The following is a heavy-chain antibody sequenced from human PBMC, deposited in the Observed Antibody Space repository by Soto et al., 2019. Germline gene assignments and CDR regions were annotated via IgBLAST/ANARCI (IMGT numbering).Heavy chain of an antibody. J-gene: IGHJ5*02. V-gene: IGHV3-48*03. CDR2: ISSSGSTI. D-gene: IGHD3-3*01. CDR3: ARDASLGVVIGWFDP. Sequence: GGSLRLSCAASGFTFSSYEMNWVRQAPGKGLEWVSYISSSGSTIYYADSVKGRFTISRDNAKNSLYLQMNILRAEDTAVYYCARDASLGVVIGWFDPWGQGTLVTVSS. CDR1: GFTFSSYE.